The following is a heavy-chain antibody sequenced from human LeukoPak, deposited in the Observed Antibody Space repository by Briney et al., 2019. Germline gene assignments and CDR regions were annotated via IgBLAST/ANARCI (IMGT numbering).Heavy chain of an antibody. V-gene: IGHV3-33*06. CDR2: IWYDGSNK. CDR1: GFTFSSYG. Sequence: GESLQISCAASGFTFSSYGMHWVRQAPGKGLEWVAVIWYDGSNKYYADSVKGRFTISRDNSKNTLYLQMNSLRAEDTAVYYCAKTEGGTETPYYFDYWGQGTLVTVSS. D-gene: IGHD4-17*01. CDR3: AKTEGGTETPYYFDY. J-gene: IGHJ4*02.